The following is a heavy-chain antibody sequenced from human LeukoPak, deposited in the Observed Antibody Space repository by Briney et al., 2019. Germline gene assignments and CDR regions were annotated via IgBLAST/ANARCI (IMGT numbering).Heavy chain of an antibody. J-gene: IGHJ1*01. Sequence: PSETLSLXCTVSGDSISSTSYYWGWIRQPPAKGPEWIGTIYYSGRTYYNPSLKSRVTIFVDTAKNQVSLKLSSVTAADTAVYYCARPSGSYRAEYFQHWGQGTLVTVSS. D-gene: IGHD1-26*01. CDR2: IYYSGRT. V-gene: IGHV4-39*01. CDR3: ARPSGSYRAEYFQH. CDR1: GDSISSTSYY.